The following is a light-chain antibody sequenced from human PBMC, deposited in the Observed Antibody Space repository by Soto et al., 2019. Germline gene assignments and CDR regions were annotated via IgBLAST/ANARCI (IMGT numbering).Light chain of an antibody. CDR3: QQLNSYPS. Sequence: DIQLTQSPSFLSASVGDSGTITCRASQGISSYLSWYQQKPGKAPKLLIYAASTLQSGVPSRLSGSGSGTEFTLTISSLQPEDFATYYCQQLNSYPSFGQGTRLEIK. CDR1: QGISSY. V-gene: IGKV1-9*01. J-gene: IGKJ5*01. CDR2: AAS.